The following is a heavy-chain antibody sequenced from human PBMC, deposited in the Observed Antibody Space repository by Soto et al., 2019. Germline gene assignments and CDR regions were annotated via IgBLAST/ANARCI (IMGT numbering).Heavy chain of an antibody. CDR2: MNPQTGNT. J-gene: IGHJ6*03. V-gene: IGHV1-8*01. CDR1: GYTFTRYY. CDR3: ARLSEESSSSNYYYFYMDV. Sequence: QVQLVQSGSEGKEPGASMKISCQASGYTFTRYYITWVRQATGQGLEGRGWMNPQTGNTAYAEKFQGRVTMTRSTSINTAYMELSAPRSEDTAVYYCARLSEESSSSNYYYFYMDVWGKGSTVTVSS. D-gene: IGHD6-6*01.